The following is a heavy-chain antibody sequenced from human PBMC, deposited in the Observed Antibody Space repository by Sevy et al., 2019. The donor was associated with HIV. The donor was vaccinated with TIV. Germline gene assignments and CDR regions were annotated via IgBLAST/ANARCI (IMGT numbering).Heavy chain of an antibody. CDR2: IRYDGNNK. J-gene: IGHJ3*02. Sequence: GGSLRLSCAASGFTFSSYGMHWVRQAPGKGLEWVAFIRYDGNNKYYADSVKGQFTISRDNSKNTLYLQMNSLRADDTALYYCASDPAMVRGNCVYGADALDIWGQRTMVTVSS. CDR3: ASDPAMVRGNCVYGADALDI. D-gene: IGHD3-10*01. CDR1: GFTFSSYG. V-gene: IGHV3-30*02.